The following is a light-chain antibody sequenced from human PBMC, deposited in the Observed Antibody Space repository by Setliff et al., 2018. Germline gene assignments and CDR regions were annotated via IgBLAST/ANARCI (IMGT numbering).Light chain of an antibody. CDR2: DVS. CDR1: TSDIGAYNY. Sequence: QSALTQPASVSGSPGQSITISCTGSTSDIGAYNYVAWYQQHPGKAPKLMIYDVSVRPSGVSSRFSGSKSGNTASLTISVLQAEDEADYYCSSYSSRTTLDVFGTGTKVTVL. CDR3: SSYSSRTTLDV. V-gene: IGLV2-14*03. J-gene: IGLJ1*01.